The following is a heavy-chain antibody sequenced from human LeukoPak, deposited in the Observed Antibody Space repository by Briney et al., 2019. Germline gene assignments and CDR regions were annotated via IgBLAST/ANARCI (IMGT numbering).Heavy chain of an antibody. CDR3: AREGGFYRPLDY. Sequence: SETLSLTCAVSGGSISSTTSYWGWIRQPPGKGLEWIGRIYYSGSTFYNPSLKSRLTMSVDLSENHVSLKLTSVTAADTAVYYCAREGGFYRPLDYSGQGTLVTVSS. D-gene: IGHD6-25*01. CDR1: GGSISSTTSY. J-gene: IGHJ4*02. CDR2: IYYSGST. V-gene: IGHV4-39*07.